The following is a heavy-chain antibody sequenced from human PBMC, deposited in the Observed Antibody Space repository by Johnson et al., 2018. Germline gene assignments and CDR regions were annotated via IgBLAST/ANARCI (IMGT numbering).Heavy chain of an antibody. D-gene: IGHD5-18*01. V-gene: IGHV3-30*18. CDR1: GFTFSKYG. J-gene: IGHJ6*03. CDR3: AKDGRGYSYGYNYHFYTDV. CDR2: ISNDGNNK. Sequence: QVQLQESGGGVVQXGRSLRLSCAASGFTFSKYGMHWVRQAPGKGLECVAVISNDGNNKYYGDSVQGRFNIPRDNSKNTLFLQMNSLRSEDTAVYFCAKDGRGYSYGYNYHFYTDVWGKGTTVTVSS.